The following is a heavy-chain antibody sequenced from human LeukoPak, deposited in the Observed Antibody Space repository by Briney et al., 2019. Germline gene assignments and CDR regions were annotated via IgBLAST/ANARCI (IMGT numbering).Heavy chain of an antibody. V-gene: IGHV2-70*11. CDR2: IDWDDDK. CDR1: GFSLSTSGMC. J-gene: IGHJ3*02. CDR3: ARMTAGYSSGWFAFDI. Sequence: SGPALVKPTETLTLTCTFSGFSLSTSGMCVSWIRQPPGKALQWLARIDWDDDKYYSTSLETRLTISKDTSKNQVVLTMTKMDPVDTATYYCARMTAGYSSGWFAFDIWGQGTMVIVSS. D-gene: IGHD6-19*01.